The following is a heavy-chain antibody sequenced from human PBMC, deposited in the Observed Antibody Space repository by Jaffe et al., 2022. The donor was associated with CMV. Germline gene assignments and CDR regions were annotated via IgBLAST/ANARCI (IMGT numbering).Heavy chain of an antibody. Sequence: EVQLVETGGGLIQPGGSLRLSCAASGFTVSSNYMSWVRQAPGKGLEWVSVIYSGGSTYYADSVKGRFTISRDNSKNTLYLQMNSLRAEDTAVYYCARVTTEGRYYYYYYMDVWGKGTTVTVSS. CDR1: GFTVSSNY. J-gene: IGHJ6*03. V-gene: IGHV3-53*02. D-gene: IGHD4-4*01. CDR2: IYSGGST. CDR3: ARVTTEGRYYYYYYMDV.